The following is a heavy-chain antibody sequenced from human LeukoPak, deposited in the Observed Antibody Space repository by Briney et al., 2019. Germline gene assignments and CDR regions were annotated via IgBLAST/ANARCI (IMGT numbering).Heavy chain of an antibody. V-gene: IGHV3-23*01. CDR1: GFTFSSYA. D-gene: IGHD1-26*01. J-gene: IGHJ4*02. CDR2: ISGSGGST. CDR3: AKDRGGSYTLSLDY. Sequence: GGCLRLSCAASGFTFSSYAMSWVRQAPGKGLEWVSGISGSGGSTYYADSVKGRFTISRDNAKNSLYLQMNSLRAEDTAVYYCAKDRGGSYTLSLDYWGQGTLVTVSS.